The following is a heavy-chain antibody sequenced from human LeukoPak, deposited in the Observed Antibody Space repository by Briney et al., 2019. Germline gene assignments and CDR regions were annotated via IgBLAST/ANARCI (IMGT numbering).Heavy chain of an antibody. CDR3: AKGLVAAGKGKYYFDY. Sequence: PGGSLRLSSAASGFTFSSYAMTWVRQAPGKGLEWVSGISGSGGSTYYADSVKGRFTISRDSSKNTLFLQMNSLRAEDTAVYYCAKGLVAAGKGKYYFDYWGQGTLVTVSS. D-gene: IGHD6-13*01. CDR1: GFTFSSYA. J-gene: IGHJ4*02. CDR2: ISGSGGST. V-gene: IGHV3-23*01.